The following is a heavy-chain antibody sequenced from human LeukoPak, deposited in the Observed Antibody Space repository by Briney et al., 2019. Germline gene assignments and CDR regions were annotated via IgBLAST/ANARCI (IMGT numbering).Heavy chain of an antibody. CDR2: IYHSGST. V-gene: IGHV4-4*02. J-gene: IGHJ4*02. CDR1: GGSISSSNW. Sequence: SGTLSLTCAVSGGSISSSNWWSWVRQPPGKGLEWIGEIYHSGSTNYNPSLRSRVTISVDKSKNQFSLKLSSVTAADTAVYYCAREFHDYGDYAPPTFDYWGQGTLVTVSS. CDR3: AREFHDYGDYAPPTFDY. D-gene: IGHD4-17*01.